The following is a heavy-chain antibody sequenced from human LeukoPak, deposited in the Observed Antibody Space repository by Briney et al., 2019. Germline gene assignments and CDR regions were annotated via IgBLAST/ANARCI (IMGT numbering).Heavy chain of an antibody. CDR1: GYTFTSYG. CDR2: ISAYNGNT. Sequence: RGASVKVSCKASGYTFTSYGISWVRQAPGQGLEWMGWISAYNGNTNYAQKLQGRVTMTTDTSTSTAYMELRSLRSDDTAVYYCARIAYSSGWYEIDTAWFDPWGQGTLVTVSS. V-gene: IGHV1-18*01. J-gene: IGHJ5*02. CDR3: ARIAYSSGWYEIDTAWFDP. D-gene: IGHD6-19*01.